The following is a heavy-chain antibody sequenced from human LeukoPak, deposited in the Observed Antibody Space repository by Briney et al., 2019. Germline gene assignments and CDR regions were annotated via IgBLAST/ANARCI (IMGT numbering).Heavy chain of an antibody. J-gene: IGHJ4*02. V-gene: IGHV3-48*03. CDR2: ISSSGSTI. Sequence: GGSLRLSCAASGFTFSSYEMNWVRQAPGKGLEWVSCISSSGSTIYYADSVKGRFTISRDNARNSLYLQMNSLRAEDTAVYYCARPYTSGWYGGFNYWGQGTLVTVSS. D-gene: IGHD6-19*01. CDR1: GFTFSSYE. CDR3: ARPYTSGWYGGFNY.